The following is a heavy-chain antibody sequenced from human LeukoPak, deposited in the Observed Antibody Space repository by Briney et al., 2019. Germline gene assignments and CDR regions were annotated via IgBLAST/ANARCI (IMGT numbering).Heavy chain of an antibody. Sequence: SETLSLTCAVYGGSFSGYYWSWIRQPPGKGLEWMGEINHSGSTNYNPSLKSRVTISVDTSKNQFSLKLSSVTAADTAVYYCARLNYYDSSGYYNSKKYYFDYWGQGTLVTVSS. D-gene: IGHD3-22*01. V-gene: IGHV4-34*01. J-gene: IGHJ4*02. CDR1: GGSFSGYY. CDR2: INHSGST. CDR3: ARLNYYDSSGYYNSKKYYFDY.